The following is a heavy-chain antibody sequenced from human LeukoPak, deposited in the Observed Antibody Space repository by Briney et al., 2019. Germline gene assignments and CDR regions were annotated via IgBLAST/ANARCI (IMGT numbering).Heavy chain of an antibody. D-gene: IGHD6-19*01. V-gene: IGHV1-18*01. Sequence: ASVKVSCKASGYTFTNYGISWVRQAPGQGLEWMGWISAYNGNRNYAQKLQGRVTMTRDTSTSTVYMELRSLRSDDTAVYNCARARVAVAEFDYWGQGTLVTVSS. CDR2: ISAYNGNR. J-gene: IGHJ4*02. CDR1: GYTFTNYG. CDR3: ARARVAVAEFDY.